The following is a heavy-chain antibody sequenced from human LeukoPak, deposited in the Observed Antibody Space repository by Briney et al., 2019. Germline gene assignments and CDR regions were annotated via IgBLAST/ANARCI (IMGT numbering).Heavy chain of an antibody. Sequence: PGGSLRLSCAASGFTFSSYSMNWVRQAPGKGLEWVSSISSSSSYIYYADSVKGRFTISRDNSKNTLYLQMNSLRAEDTAVYYCARGTYSYGYVDYWGQGTLVTVSS. J-gene: IGHJ4*02. CDR2: ISSSSSYI. V-gene: IGHV3-21*04. CDR3: ARGTYSYGYVDY. D-gene: IGHD5-18*01. CDR1: GFTFSSYS.